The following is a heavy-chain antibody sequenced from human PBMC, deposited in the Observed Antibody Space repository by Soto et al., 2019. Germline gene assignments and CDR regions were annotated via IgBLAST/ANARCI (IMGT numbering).Heavy chain of an antibody. Sequence: SETLSLTCTVSCGSISNYYWSWIRQPPGKGLEWIGYIYYSGSANYNPSLKSRVTISVDTSKNQFSLKLSSVTAADTAVYYCARAGVATLSDFWGQGTLVTVSS. D-gene: IGHD2-15*01. CDR3: ARAGVATLSDF. CDR1: CGSISNYY. CDR2: IYYSGSA. V-gene: IGHV4-59*01. J-gene: IGHJ4*02.